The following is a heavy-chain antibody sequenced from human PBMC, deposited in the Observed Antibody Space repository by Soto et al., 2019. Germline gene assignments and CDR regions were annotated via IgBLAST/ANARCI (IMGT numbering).Heavy chain of an antibody. V-gene: IGHV1-8*01. D-gene: IGHD6-13*01. Sequence: QVQLVQSEAEVKKPGASVKVSCKASGYTFTSYDINWVRQATGQGLEWMGWMNPNSGNTGYAQKFQGRVTMTSNTSISTAYMELSSLRAEDTAVYYCVRRGFSSSWGYWYFDLWGRGTLVTVSS. J-gene: IGHJ2*01. CDR1: GYTFTSYD. CDR2: MNPNSGNT. CDR3: VRRGFSSSWGYWYFDL.